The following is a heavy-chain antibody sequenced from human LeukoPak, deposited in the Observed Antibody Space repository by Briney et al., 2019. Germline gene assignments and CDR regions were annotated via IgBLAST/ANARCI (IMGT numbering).Heavy chain of an antibody. CDR2: INSDGSST. D-gene: IGHD6-6*01. CDR1: GFTFSSYG. Sequence: GGSLRLSCAASGFTFSSYGMHWVRQAPGKGLVWVSHINSDGSSTNYADSVKGRFTISRDNAKNTLYLQMNSLRAEDTAVYYCARTGIAARPTVWFDPWGQGTLVTVSS. CDR3: ARTGIAARPTVWFDP. J-gene: IGHJ5*02. V-gene: IGHV3-74*01.